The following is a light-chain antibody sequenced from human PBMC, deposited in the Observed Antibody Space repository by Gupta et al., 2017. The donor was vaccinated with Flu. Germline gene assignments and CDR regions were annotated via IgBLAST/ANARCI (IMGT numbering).Light chain of an antibody. Sequence: EIQMTQSPPSLSASLGDRVLITLRASQDISNFLAWYQQKPGKAPKLLIYTASTVESGVPSRFSGSGSGTNFTLTINSRQPEDVATYYCQKKKNSPVTFGQGTKVEIK. V-gene: IGKV1-27*01. CDR3: QKKKNSPVT. CDR2: TAS. CDR1: QDISNF. J-gene: IGKJ1*01.